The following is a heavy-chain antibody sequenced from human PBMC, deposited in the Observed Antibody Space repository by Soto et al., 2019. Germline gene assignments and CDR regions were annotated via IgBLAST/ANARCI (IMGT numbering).Heavy chain of an antibody. CDR2: ISVYNGNT. CDR1: GYTFATDG. CDR3: ARAVVVDATGWFDP. Sequence: QVQLVQSGTEVKKPGASVKVSCKASGYTFATDGISWVRQAPGQGLEWMAWISVYNGNTNYAQKLQGRVTLTTDTSTSTADMELRSLTSDDTAVYYCARAVVVDATGWFDPWGQGTLVTVSS. V-gene: IGHV1-18*01. D-gene: IGHD2-15*01. J-gene: IGHJ5*02.